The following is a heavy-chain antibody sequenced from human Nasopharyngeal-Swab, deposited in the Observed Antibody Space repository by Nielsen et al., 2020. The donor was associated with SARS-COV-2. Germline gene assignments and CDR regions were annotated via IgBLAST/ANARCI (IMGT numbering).Heavy chain of an antibody. CDR1: GGSISSSNW. D-gene: IGHD3-3*01. V-gene: IGHV4-4*02. CDR2: IYHSGST. CDR3: ARDPGKETIFGVVNLYFDY. Sequence: SETMSLTCAVSGGSISSSNWWRWVRQPPGKGLEWIGEIYHSGSTNYNPYLKSRVTISVDKSKNQFSLKLSSVTAADTAVYYCARDPGKETIFGVVNLYFDYWGQGTLVTVSS. J-gene: IGHJ4*02.